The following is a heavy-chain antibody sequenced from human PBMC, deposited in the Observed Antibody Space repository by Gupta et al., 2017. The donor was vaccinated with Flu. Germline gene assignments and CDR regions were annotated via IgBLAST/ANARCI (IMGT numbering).Heavy chain of an antibody. J-gene: IGHJ4*02. D-gene: IGHD6-6*01. CDR2: INHNGGEK. V-gene: IGHV3-7*01. CDR3: AKYGERGSSGLFDC. Sequence: RQSPGKGLEWVANINHNGGEKNYVDSVKGRFTISRDNAKNSLYLEMNSVRAEDTAVYYCAKYGERGSSGLFDCWGQGTLVTVSA.